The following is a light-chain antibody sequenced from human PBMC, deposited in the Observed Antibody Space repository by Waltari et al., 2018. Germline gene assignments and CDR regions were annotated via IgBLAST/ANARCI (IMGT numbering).Light chain of an antibody. CDR1: QNVLYSSNNKNY. J-gene: IGKJ2*01. Sequence: DIVMTQSPDSLAVSLGERATINCQSRQNVLYSSNNKNYLAWYQQKPGQSPNLLIYWASTRESGVPDRFSGSGSGTDFTLTISSLQAEDVAVYYCQQYYSTPYTFGQGTKLEIK. CDR3: QQYYSTPYT. V-gene: IGKV4-1*01. CDR2: WAS.